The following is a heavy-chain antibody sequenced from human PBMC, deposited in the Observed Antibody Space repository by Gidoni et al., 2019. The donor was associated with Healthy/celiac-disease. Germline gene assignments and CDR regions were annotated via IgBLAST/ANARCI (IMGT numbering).Heavy chain of an antibody. CDR2: IFPSGST. CDR3: ARSYSILPLDY. Sequence: QVQLQESGPGLVKPSQTLSLTCTVSGGSISSGSYYWSWIRQPAGKGLEWIGRIFPSGSTNYNPSLKSRVTISVDTSKNQFSLRLSSVTAADTAVYYCARSYSILPLDYWGQGTLVTVSS. D-gene: IGHD6-13*01. CDR1: GGSISSGSYY. J-gene: IGHJ4*01. V-gene: IGHV4-61*02.